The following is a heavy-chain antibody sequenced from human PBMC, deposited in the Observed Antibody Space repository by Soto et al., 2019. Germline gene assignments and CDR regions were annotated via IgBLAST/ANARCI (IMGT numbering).Heavy chain of an antibody. CDR3: ARGRGLDQYYFDY. Sequence: QVQLQESGPGLVKPSQTLSLTCTVSGGSISSGGYYWSWIGQHPGKGLEWIGYIYYSGSTYYNPSLKSRVTISVDTSKNQFSVKLSSVTAADTAVYYCARGRGLDQYYFDYWGQGTLVTVSS. D-gene: IGHD1-1*01. CDR2: IYYSGST. V-gene: IGHV4-31*03. J-gene: IGHJ4*02. CDR1: GGSISSGGYY.